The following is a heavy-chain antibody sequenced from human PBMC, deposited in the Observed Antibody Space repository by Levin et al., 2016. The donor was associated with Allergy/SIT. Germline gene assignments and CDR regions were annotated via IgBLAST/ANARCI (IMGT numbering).Heavy chain of an antibody. CDR1: GYTFTGYY. CDR3: AREGIAARPGEEGLGY. J-gene: IGHJ4*02. V-gene: IGHV1-2*02. Sequence: ASVKVSCKASGYTFTGYYMHWVRQAPGQGLEWMGWINPNSGGTSYAQKFQGRVTMTRDTSTSTVYMELSSLRSEDTAVYYCAREGIAARPGEEGLGYWGQGTLVTVSS. CDR2: INPNSGGT. D-gene: IGHD6-6*01.